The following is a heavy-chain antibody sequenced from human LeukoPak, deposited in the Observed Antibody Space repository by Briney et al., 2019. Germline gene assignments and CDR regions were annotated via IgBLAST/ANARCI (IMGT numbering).Heavy chain of an antibody. J-gene: IGHJ4*02. CDR1: GGSISSGSYY. CDR2: IYTSGST. CDR3: ARDCGSTSCYVF. Sequence: SSETLSLTCTVSGGSISSGSYYWSWIRQPAGKGLEWIGRIYTSGSTNYNPSLKSRVTISVDTSKNQFSLKLSSVTAADTAVYYCARDCGSTSCYVFWGQGTLVTVSS. V-gene: IGHV4-61*02. D-gene: IGHD2-2*01.